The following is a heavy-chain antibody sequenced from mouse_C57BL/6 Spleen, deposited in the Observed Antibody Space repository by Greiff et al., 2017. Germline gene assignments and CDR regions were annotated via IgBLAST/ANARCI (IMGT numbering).Heavy chain of an antibody. CDR2: IYSGSGNT. J-gene: IGHJ3*01. V-gene: IGHV1-76*01. D-gene: IGHD1-1*01. CDR1: GYTFTDYY. CDR3: ARWNYGSSYGAWFAY. Sequence: VKLQQSGAELVRPGASVKLSCKASGYTFTDYYINWVKQRTGQGLEWIARIYSGSGNTYYNEKFKGKATLTAEKSSSTAYMQLSSLTSEDSAVYFWARWNYGSSYGAWFAYWGQGTLVTVSA.